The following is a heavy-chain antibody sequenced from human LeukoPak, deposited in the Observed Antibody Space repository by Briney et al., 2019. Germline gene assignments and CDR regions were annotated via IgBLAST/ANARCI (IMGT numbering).Heavy chain of an antibody. CDR1: GGTFSNYA. Sequence: SVKVSCKASGGTFSNYAINWARQSPGQGLEWMGGITPIFGTANYAQRFQGRVTITADESTSTAYMELSSLRSEDTAVYYCARWAGYCSITNCYTAFDFWGQGTLVTVSS. CDR2: ITPIFGTA. V-gene: IGHV1-69*01. CDR3: ARWAGYCSITNCYTAFDF. J-gene: IGHJ4*02. D-gene: IGHD2-2*02.